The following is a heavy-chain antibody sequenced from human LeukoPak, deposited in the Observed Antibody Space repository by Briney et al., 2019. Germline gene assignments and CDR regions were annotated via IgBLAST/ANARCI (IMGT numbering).Heavy chain of an antibody. V-gene: IGHV3-23*01. J-gene: IGHJ4*02. CDR2: ISGSGGST. CDR3: AKDSSVGYCSGGSCRNFDY. D-gene: IGHD2-15*01. Sequence: GGSLRLSCAASVFTFSSYAMSWVRQAPGKGLEWVSAISGSGGSTYYADSVKGRFTISRDNSKNTLYLQMNSLRAEDTAVYYCAKDSSVGYCSGGSCRNFDYWGQGTLVTVSS. CDR1: VFTFSSYA.